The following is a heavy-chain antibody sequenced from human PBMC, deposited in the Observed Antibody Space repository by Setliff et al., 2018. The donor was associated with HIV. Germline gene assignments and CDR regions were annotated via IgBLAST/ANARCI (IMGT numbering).Heavy chain of an antibody. CDR1: GFSISSGHY. D-gene: IGHD3-10*01. CDR3: ARQPPLSVLQVWFGDY. V-gene: IGHV4-38-2*02. CDR2: VNHGGDT. J-gene: IGHJ4*02. Sequence: SQTLSLTCSVSGFSISSGHYWGWIRQSPGKGLEWIGSVNHGGDTYYIASLKSRVTMSVDTSKNQFFLNLASVTASDTAIYYCARQPPLSVLQVWFGDYWGQGMLVTVSS.